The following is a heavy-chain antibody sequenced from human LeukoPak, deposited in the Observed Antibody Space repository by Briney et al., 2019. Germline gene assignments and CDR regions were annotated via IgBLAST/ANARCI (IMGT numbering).Heavy chain of an antibody. V-gene: IGHV4-4*09. CDR2: IYTSGST. Sequence: SETLSLTCTVSGGSISSYYWSWIRQPPGKGLEWIGYIYTSGSTNYNPSLKSRVTISVDTSKNQFSLKLSPVTAADTAVYYCARHGRFGELLYLFDYWGQGTLVTVSS. J-gene: IGHJ4*02. D-gene: IGHD3-10*01. CDR3: ARHGRFGELLYLFDY. CDR1: GGSISSYY.